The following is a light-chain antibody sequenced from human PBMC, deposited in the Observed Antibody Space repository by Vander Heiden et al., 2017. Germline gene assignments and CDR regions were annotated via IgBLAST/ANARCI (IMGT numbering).Light chain of an antibody. J-gene: IGKJ2*01. V-gene: IGKV2-28*01. CDR1: QSLLHSNGNND. CDR2: VGS. CDR3: MQDLQTLYT. Sequence: DIVITPSPLSLPVTPGQQDSISCRSSQSLLHSNGNNDLDWYLQKPGQSPQLLIYVGSNRACGVPDRFSGSGSGTDFTLKISRVEAEDVGVYYCMQDLQTLYTFGQGTKLEIK.